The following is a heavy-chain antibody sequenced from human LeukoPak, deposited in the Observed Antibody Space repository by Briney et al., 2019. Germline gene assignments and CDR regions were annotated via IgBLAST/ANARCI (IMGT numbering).Heavy chain of an antibody. CDR2: ISGSGGST. CDR3: AKAYYDYVWGSYRHPSFDY. J-gene: IGHJ4*02. V-gene: IGHV3-23*01. CDR1: GFTFSSYA. D-gene: IGHD3-16*02. Sequence: GGSLRLSCAASGFTFSSYAMSWVRQAPGKGLEWVSAISGSGGSTYYADSVKGRFTISRDNSKNTLYLQMNSLRAEDTAVYYCAKAYYDYVWGSYRHPSFDYWGQGTLVTVSS.